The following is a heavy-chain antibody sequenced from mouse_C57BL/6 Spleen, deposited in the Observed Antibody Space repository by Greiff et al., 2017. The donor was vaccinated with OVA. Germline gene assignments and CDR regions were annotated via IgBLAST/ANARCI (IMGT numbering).Heavy chain of an antibody. CDR2: IRNKANGYTT. D-gene: IGHD2-4*01. CDR3: ARDVYYDYSYWCFDV. CDR1: GFTFTDYY. J-gene: IGHJ1*03. V-gene: IGHV7-3*01. Sequence: EVKLVESGGGLVQPGGSLSLSCAASGFTFTDYYMSWVRQPPGQALEWLGFIRNKANGYTTEYSASVKGRFTISRDNSQSVLYLEMNALRAEDSAAYDGARDVYYDYSYWCFDVWGTGTTVTVSS.